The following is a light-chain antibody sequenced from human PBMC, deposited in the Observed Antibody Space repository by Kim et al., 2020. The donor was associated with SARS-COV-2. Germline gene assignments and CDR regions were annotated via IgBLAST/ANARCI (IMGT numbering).Light chain of an antibody. CDR2: EVS. J-gene: IGLJ1*01. V-gene: IGLV2-14*03. CDR3: NSYTRSGTDV. CDR1: SSDIGGYDS. Sequence: QSALTQPASVSGSPGQSVTISCTGTSSDIGGYDSVSWYQQHPGKAPKLMIFEVSNRPSGVSNRFSASKSGNTASLTISGLQAEDEADYYCNSYTRSGTDVFGPGTKVTVL.